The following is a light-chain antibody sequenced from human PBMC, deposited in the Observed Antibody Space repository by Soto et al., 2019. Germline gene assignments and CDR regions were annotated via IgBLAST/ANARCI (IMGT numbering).Light chain of an antibody. CDR3: LQYDNWPWT. CDR2: VAS. Sequence: EIVMTQSPATLSVSPGGRATLSCRASQSISDTLAWYQQKPGQAPRLLIYVASRRATGFPARFSGSGSGTDFTLTISSLQSEDFAVYYCLQYDNWPWTFGQGTKVEI. V-gene: IGKV3-15*01. CDR1: QSISDT. J-gene: IGKJ1*01.